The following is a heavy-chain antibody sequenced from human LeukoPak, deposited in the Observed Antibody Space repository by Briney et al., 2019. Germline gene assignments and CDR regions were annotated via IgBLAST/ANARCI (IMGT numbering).Heavy chain of an antibody. Sequence: PGGSLRLSCAASGFTFSSYWMSWVRQAPGKGLKWVSTISGSGGRTYYADSVKGQFTISRDDSKNTLYMQMNSLRAEDTAVYYCAKGRITYSSGTDAFDIWGQGTMVTVSS. CDR1: GFTFSSYW. CDR2: ISGSGGRT. D-gene: IGHD6-19*01. CDR3: AKGRITYSSGTDAFDI. V-gene: IGHV3-23*01. J-gene: IGHJ3*02.